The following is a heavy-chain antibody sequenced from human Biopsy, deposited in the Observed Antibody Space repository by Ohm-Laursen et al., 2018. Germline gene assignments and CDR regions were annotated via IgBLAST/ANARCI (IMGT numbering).Heavy chain of an antibody. Sequence: GTLSLTCSVSGVYISDYYWSWIRQPPGRGLEWVGSIYYSGSTNYNPSLKSRVTISADTSKSQLSLHLTSLTAADTAVYYCARMDCSGGSCHYYSYGMDVWGQGTTVTVSS. CDR3: ARMDCSGGSCHYYSYGMDV. CDR2: IYYSGST. CDR1: GVYISDYY. V-gene: IGHV4-59*08. D-gene: IGHD2-15*01. J-gene: IGHJ6*02.